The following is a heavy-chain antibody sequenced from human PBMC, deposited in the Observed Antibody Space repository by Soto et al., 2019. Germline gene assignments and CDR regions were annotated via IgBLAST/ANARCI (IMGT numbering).Heavy chain of an antibody. J-gene: IGHJ6*02. Sequence: GRSLRRSCAASGFTVINTYMSWVRQSPEKGLEWVSVIYAGTTTSYSDSVKGRFTISRDNSRNTLYLQMNSLRVEDTAVYYCVRDLQGHFGMDAWGQGTAVTVSS. CDR2: IYAGTTT. V-gene: IGHV3-53*01. CDR1: GFTVINTY. CDR3: VRDLQGHFGMDA.